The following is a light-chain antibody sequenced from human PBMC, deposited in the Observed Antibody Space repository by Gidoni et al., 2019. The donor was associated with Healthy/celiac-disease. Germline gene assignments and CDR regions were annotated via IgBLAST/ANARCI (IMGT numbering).Light chain of an antibody. CDR2: AAS. V-gene: IGKV1-39*01. J-gene: IGKJ4*01. CDR1: QSSSSY. CDR3: QQSYSTPLT. Sequence: DIQITHSPSSLSASVGDRVTITCRASQSSSSYLNWYQQKPGKAPKLLIYAASSLQSGVPSRFSGSGSGTDFTLTISSLQPEDFATYYCQQSYSTPLTFGGGTKVEIK.